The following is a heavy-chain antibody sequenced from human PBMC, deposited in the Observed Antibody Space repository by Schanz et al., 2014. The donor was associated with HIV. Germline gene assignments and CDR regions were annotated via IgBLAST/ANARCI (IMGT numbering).Heavy chain of an antibody. CDR1: GFSLEDYA. D-gene: IGHD1-26*01. J-gene: IGHJ6*02. V-gene: IGHV3-9*01. CDR2: ISWNRGRL. Sequence: VQLVESGGGLVQPGRSLRLSCAASGFSLEDYAMHWVRQAPGKGLEWVSGISWNRGRLGYGDAVKGRFTVSRDNANNFLYLQMNDLRVEDTAVYYCAKGIMGATEYYYGMDVWGQGTTVIVSS. CDR3: AKGIMGATEYYYGMDV.